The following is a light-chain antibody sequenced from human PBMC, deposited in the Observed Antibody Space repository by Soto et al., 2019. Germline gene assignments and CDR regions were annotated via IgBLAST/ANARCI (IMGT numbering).Light chain of an antibody. CDR2: GVT. CDR1: GIDIGAYNY. V-gene: IGLV2-14*01. CDR3: SSFTTSYFYV. J-gene: IGLJ1*01. Sequence: QSALTQPASVSGSPGQSITISCTGTGIDIGAYNYVSWYQQHPGKAPKLIIYGVTHRPSGVSTRFSASKSAYTASLTISGLQAEDEADYYCSSFTTSYFYVFGPGTKVTVL.